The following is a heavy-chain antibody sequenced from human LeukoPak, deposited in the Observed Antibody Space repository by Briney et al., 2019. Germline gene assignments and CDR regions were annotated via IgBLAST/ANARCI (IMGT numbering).Heavy chain of an antibody. CDR1: GFTFSSYA. CDR3: AKKIGGYYDSSGYYLDV. V-gene: IGHV3-23*01. CDR2: ISGSGGST. Sequence: GGSLRLSCAASGFTFSSYAMSWVRQAPGKGLEWVSAISGSGGSTHYADSVKGRFTISRDNSKNTLYLQMNSLRAEDTAVYYCAKKIGGYYDSSGYYLDVWGQGTTVTVSS. J-gene: IGHJ6*02. D-gene: IGHD3-22*01.